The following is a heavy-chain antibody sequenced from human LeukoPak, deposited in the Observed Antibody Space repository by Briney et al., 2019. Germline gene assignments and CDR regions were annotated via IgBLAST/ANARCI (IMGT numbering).Heavy chain of an antibody. D-gene: IGHD3-22*01. CDR3: ARADYYDSSGYYPKNWFDP. J-gene: IGHJ5*02. Sequence: ASVKVSCKASGYTFTSYAMHWVRQAPGQRLEWMGWINAGNGNTKYSQKSQGRVTITRDTSASTAYMELSSLRSEDTAVYYCARADYYDSSGYYPKNWFDPWGQGTLVTVSS. CDR2: INAGNGNT. CDR1: GYTFTSYA. V-gene: IGHV1-3*01.